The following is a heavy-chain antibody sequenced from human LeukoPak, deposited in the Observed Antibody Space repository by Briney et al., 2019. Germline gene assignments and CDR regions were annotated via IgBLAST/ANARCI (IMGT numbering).Heavy chain of an antibody. J-gene: IGHJ5*02. CDR1: GFTFSDYY. CDR2: ISNTGSAM. V-gene: IGHV3-11*01. CDR3: ASDSSGYLGP. Sequence: GGSLRLSCAASGFTFSDYYMNWIRQAPGRGLEWLSYISNTGSAMYYADSVKGRFTISRDNAKNSLYLQMNSLRAEDTAVYYCASDSSGYLGPWGQGTLVTVSS. D-gene: IGHD3-22*01.